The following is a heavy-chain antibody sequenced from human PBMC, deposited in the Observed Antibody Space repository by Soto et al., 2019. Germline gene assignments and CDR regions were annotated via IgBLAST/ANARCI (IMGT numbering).Heavy chain of an antibody. D-gene: IGHD2-15*01. CDR3: TSTHSFPDIAFDY. V-gene: IGHV3-49*03. Sequence: GGSLRLSCTASGFTFGDYAMSWFRQAPGKGLEWVGFIRSKAYGGTTEYAASVKGRFTISRDDSKSIAYLQMNSLKTEDTAVYYCTSTHSFPDIAFDYWGQGTLVTVSS. CDR2: IRSKAYGGTT. J-gene: IGHJ4*02. CDR1: GFTFGDYA.